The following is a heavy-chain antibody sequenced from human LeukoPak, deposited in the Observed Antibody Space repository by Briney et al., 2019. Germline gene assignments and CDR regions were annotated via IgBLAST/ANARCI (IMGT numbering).Heavy chain of an antibody. Sequence: SETLSLTCTVSGGSISSGSYYWSWIWQPAGKGLEWIGRIYTSGSTNYNPSLKSRVTISVDTSKNQFSLKLSSVTAADTAVYYCARVLGSYGSYYYMDVWGKGTTVTVSS. CDR1: GGSISSGSYY. D-gene: IGHD5-18*01. V-gene: IGHV4-61*02. CDR3: ARVLGSYGSYYYMDV. CDR2: IYTSGST. J-gene: IGHJ6*03.